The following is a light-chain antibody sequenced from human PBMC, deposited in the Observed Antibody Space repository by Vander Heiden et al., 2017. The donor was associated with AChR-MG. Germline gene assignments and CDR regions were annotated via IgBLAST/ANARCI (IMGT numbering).Light chain of an antibody. V-gene: IGLV1-51*02. Sequence: QSVLSQPPSVSAAPGQKVTSAIPGSSSNIGNNYGSWYQQLPGTAPKLLIYENNKRPSGIPDRFSGSKSGTSATLGITGLQTGDEADYYCGTWDSSLSAVVFGGGTKLTVL. CDR2: ENN. J-gene: IGLJ2*01. CDR3: GTWDSSLSAVV. CDR1: SSNIGNNY.